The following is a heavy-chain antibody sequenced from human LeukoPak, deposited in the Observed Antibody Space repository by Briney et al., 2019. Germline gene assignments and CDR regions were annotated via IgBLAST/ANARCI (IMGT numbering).Heavy chain of an antibody. Sequence: SETLSLTCTASGGSISSSSYYWSWIRQHPGKGLERIGYIYYSGSTYYNPSLRSRVTISVDTSKNQFSLKLSSVTAADTAVYYCARGGRQQLVPVPFDYWGQGTLVTVSS. CDR1: GGSISSSSYY. D-gene: IGHD6-13*01. CDR2: IYYSGST. V-gene: IGHV4-31*03. CDR3: ARGGRQQLVPVPFDY. J-gene: IGHJ4*02.